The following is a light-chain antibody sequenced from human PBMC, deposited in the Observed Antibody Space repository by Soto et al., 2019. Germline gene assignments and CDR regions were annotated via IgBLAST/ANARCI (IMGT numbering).Light chain of an antibody. CDR1: NIESKI. CDR2: DDG. CDR3: QVWDISSDQYL. J-gene: IGLJ1*01. V-gene: IGLV3-21*02. Sequence: SYELTQPPSVSVAPGQTARITCGGNNIESKIVHWYQQRPGQAPVLVLYDDGNRPSGIPERLSGSNSGSTATLTISSVEASDEADYFCQVWDISSDQYLFGPGT.